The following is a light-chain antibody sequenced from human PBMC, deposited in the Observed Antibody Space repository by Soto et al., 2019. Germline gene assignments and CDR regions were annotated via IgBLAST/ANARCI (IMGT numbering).Light chain of an antibody. CDR3: QQLNSYPLT. J-gene: IGKJ4*01. V-gene: IGKV1-9*01. CDR1: ESVSSN. CDR2: AAS. Sequence: LTQSPGTLSLSPGERVTLSCRASESVSSNFLAWYQQKPGKAPKLLIYAASTLQSGVPSRFSGSGSGTDFTLTISSLQPEDFATYYCQQLNSYPLTFGGGTKVEIK.